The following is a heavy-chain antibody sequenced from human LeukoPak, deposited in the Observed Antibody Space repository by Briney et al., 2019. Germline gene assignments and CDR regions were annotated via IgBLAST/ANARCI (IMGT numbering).Heavy chain of an antibody. D-gene: IGHD1-7*01. CDR2: INPNSGGT. CDR3: ARGGEVRTLYYYYSMDV. CDR1: GYTFTGYY. V-gene: IGHV1-2*02. Sequence: ASVKVSCKASGYTFTGYYMHWVRQAPGQGLKWMGWINPNSGGTNYAQKFQGRVTMARDTSITTAYMELSRLRYDDTAVYYCARGGEVRTLYYYYSMDVWGKGTTVTISS. J-gene: IGHJ6*03.